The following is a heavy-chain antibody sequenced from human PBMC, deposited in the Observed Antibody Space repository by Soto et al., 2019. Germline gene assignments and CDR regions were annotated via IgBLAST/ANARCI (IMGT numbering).Heavy chain of an antibody. CDR3: LASSSPLYYFDY. V-gene: IGHV4-39*01. D-gene: IGHD6-6*01. Sequence: QLQLQESGPGLVKPSETLSLTCTVSGGSLSSSSYYWGWIRQPPGKGLEWIGSIYYGGSTYYHPSLKSRVTISVDTSKHQSSLKLSSVTAADTAVYYCLASSSPLYYFDYWGQGTLVTVSS. CDR2: IYYGGST. CDR1: GGSLSSSSYY. J-gene: IGHJ4*02.